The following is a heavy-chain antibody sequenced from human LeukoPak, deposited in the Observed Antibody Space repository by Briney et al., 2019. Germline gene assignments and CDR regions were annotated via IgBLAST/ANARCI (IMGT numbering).Heavy chain of an antibody. CDR3: ARDLGGKGDY. CDR2: INAGNGNT. Sequence: ASVKVSCKASGYTFTSYGISWVRQAPGQRLEWMGWINAGNGNTKYSQKFQGRVTITRDTSASTAYMELSSLRSEDTAVYYCARDLGGKGDYWGQGTLVTVSS. CDR1: GYTFTSYG. V-gene: IGHV1-3*01. J-gene: IGHJ4*02.